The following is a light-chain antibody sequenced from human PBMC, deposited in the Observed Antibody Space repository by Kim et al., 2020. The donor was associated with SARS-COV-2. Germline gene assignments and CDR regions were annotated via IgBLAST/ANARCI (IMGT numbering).Light chain of an antibody. J-gene: IGLJ2*01. V-gene: IGLV3-19*01. Sequence: SSELTQDPAVSVALGQTVRITCQGDSLRSYYASWYQQKPGQAPVLVIYGKNNRPSGIPDRFSGSSSGNTASLTITGAQAEDEAEYYCNSRDSSGYHVVFG. CDR3: NSRDSSGYHVV. CDR2: GKN. CDR1: SLRSYY.